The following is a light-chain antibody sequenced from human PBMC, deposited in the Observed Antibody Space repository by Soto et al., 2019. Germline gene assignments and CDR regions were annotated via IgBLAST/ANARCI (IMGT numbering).Light chain of an antibody. J-gene: IGKJ5*01. CDR1: QSIGSN. V-gene: IGKV3-15*01. CDR2: GAT. CDR3: QKYNKWPLT. Sequence: EIVMTQSPATLSVSPGERATLSCRASQSIGSNLAWYQQKPGQSPRLLIYGATTRATGVPARFSGSGSGTEFTLTLSSLQSEDFAAYYCQKYNKWPLTFGQGTRLEIK.